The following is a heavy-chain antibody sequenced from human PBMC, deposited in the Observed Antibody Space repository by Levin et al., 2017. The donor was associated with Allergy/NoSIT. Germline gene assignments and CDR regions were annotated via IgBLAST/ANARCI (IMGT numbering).Heavy chain of an antibody. D-gene: IGHD3-9*01. CDR1: RFTFSSYG. J-gene: IGHJ4*02. CDR2: ISHDGSDK. V-gene: IGHV3-30*18. Sequence: GGSLRLSCAASRFTFSSYGMHWVRQAPGRGLEWVALISHDGSDKRYSDSVKGRFSISRDNSKNTLYLQVNSPRPEDTSVYYCAKQWRPWVVFNYFDSWGPGTLVIVSS. CDR3: AKQWRPWVVFNYFDS.